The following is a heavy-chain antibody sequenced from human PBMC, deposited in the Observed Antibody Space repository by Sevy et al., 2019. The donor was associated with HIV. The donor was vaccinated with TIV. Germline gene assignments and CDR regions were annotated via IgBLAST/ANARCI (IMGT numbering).Heavy chain of an antibody. D-gene: IGHD4-17*01. V-gene: IGHV3-30-3*01. J-gene: IGHJ4*02. Sequence: GGSLRLSCAASGITFSSHAMHWVRQAPGKGLEWVTIISYDGSNKYYADSVKGRFTNSRENSKNTLYLQMNSLRAEDTAVYYCARADYGDYSGEFDYWGQGTLVTVSS. CDR3: ARADYGDYSGEFDY. CDR2: ISYDGSNK. CDR1: GITFSSHA.